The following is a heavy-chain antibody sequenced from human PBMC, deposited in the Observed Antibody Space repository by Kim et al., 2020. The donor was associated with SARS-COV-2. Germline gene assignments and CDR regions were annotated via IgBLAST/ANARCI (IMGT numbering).Heavy chain of an antibody. V-gene: IGHV4-39*01. J-gene: IGHJ3*02. D-gene: IGHD3-3*01. CDR3: ATTRLWSGSTSGDAFDI. Sequence: LKSRVTISVDTSKNQFALKLSSVTAADTAVYYCATTRLWSGSTSGDAFDIWGQGTMVTVSS.